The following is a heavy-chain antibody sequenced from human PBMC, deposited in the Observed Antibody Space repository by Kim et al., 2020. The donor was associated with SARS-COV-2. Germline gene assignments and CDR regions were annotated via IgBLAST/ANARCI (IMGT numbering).Heavy chain of an antibody. CDR2: IIPIFGTA. J-gene: IGHJ6*02. CDR3: ARDSRFGEFNYYYYGMDV. Sequence: SVKVSCKASGGTFSSYAISWVRQAPGQGLEWMGGIIPIFGTANYAQKFQGRVTITADESTSTAYMELSSLRSEDTAVYYCARDSRFGEFNYYYYGMDVWGQGTTVTVSS. CDR1: GGTFSSYA. V-gene: IGHV1-69*13. D-gene: IGHD3-10*01.